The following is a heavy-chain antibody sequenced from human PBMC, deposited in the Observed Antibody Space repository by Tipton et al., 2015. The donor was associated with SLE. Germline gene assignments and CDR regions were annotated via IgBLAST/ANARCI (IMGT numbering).Heavy chain of an antibody. V-gene: IGHV4-28*06. Sequence: TLSLTCAVSGYSISSGYYWGWIRQPPGKGLEWIGYFSFTGSTNYNSSLRSRTTISGDTSKNQFSLSLHSLTATDTAVYFCARGGYSNGFYHSDFDYWGQGALVTVSS. D-gene: IGHD5-12*01. J-gene: IGHJ4*02. CDR3: ARGGYSNGFYHSDFDY. CDR2: FSFTGST. CDR1: GYSISSGYY.